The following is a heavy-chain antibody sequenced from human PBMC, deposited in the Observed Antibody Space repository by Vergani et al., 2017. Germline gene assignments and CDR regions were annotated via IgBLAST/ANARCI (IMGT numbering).Heavy chain of an antibody. CDR2: INHSGST. J-gene: IGHJ6*03. CDR1: GGSFSGYY. V-gene: IGHV4-34*01. CDR3: ARGPYYYYYYYMDV. Sequence: QLQLQESGPGLVKPSETLSLTCAVYGGSFSGYYWSWIRQPPGKGLEWIGEINHSGSTNYNPSLKSRGTISVDTSKNQFSLKLSSVTAADTAVYYCARGPYYYYYYYMDVWGKGTTVTVSS.